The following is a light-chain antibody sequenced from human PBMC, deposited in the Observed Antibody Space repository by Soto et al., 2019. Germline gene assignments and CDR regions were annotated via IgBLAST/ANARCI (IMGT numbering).Light chain of an antibody. CDR3: QQYDTSPYN. V-gene: IGKV3-20*01. CDR1: QTVSSTY. J-gene: IGKJ2*01. Sequence: EIVLTQSPGTLSLSPGERATLSRRASQTVSSTYLAWYQQKPGQAPRLLIYGASSRATGIPDRFSGSGSATDFTLTISRLEPEDFAVYYCQQYDTSPYNFGQGTKVEIK. CDR2: GAS.